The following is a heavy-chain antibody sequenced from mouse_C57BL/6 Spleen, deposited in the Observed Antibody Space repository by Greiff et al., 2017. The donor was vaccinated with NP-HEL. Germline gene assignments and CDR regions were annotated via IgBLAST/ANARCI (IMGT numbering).Heavy chain of an antibody. J-gene: IGHJ3*01. Sequence: VQLKESEGGLVQPGSSMKLSCTASGFTFSDYYMAWVRQVPEKGLEWVANINYDGSSTYYLDSLKSRFIISRDNAKNILYLQMSSLKSEDTATYYCAREDYYGSSAFAYWGQGTLVTVSA. V-gene: IGHV5-16*01. CDR2: INYDGSST. CDR3: AREDYYGSSAFAY. D-gene: IGHD1-1*01. CDR1: GFTFSDYY.